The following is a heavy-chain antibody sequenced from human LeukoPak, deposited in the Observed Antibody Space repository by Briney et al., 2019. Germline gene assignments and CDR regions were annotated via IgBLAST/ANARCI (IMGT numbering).Heavy chain of an antibody. CDR1: GFTFSSYG. CDR2: IRYDGSNK. Sequence: GGSLRLSCAASGFTFSSYGMHWVRQAPGKGLEWVACIRYDGSNKYYADSVKGRFTISRDNSKTTLYLQMNSLRAEDTAVYYCAKSLYYYDSSGLLDYWGQGTLVTVSS. V-gene: IGHV3-30*02. D-gene: IGHD3-22*01. J-gene: IGHJ4*02. CDR3: AKSLYYYDSSGLLDY.